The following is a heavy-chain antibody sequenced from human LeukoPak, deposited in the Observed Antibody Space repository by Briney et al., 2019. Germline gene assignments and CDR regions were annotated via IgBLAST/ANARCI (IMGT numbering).Heavy chain of an antibody. V-gene: IGHV1-8*03. CDR1: GYTFSNYD. CDR2: VNPNSGDS. CDR3: ARTLRDSEGDY. Sequence: ASVKVSCKASGYTFSNYDINWVRQATGQGLEWMGWVNPNSGDSGYAQKFKGRVTITSDTSISTAYMEVSSLTSDDTAVYYCARTLRDSEGDYWGQGTLVTVSS. D-gene: IGHD5-24*01. J-gene: IGHJ4*02.